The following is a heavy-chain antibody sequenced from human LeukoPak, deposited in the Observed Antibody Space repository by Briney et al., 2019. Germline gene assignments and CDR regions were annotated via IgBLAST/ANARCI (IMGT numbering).Heavy chain of an antibody. V-gene: IGHV4-61*02. D-gene: IGHD1-1*01. CDR3: ARGRDGTPPYYHYYMDV. J-gene: IGHJ6*03. Sequence: PSETLSLTCTVSGDSMSRGSYYWSWIRQPAGKGLEWIGCIYTSGSTEYNPSLKSRVTISVDTSKNQFSLKLNSVTAADTAVYFCARGRDGTPPYYHYYMDVWGKGTTVTVSS. CDR2: IYTSGST. CDR1: GDSMSRGSYY.